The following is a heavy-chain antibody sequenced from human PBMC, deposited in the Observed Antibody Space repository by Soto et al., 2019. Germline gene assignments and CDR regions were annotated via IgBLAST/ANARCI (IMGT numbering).Heavy chain of an antibody. Sequence: QITLKESAPTRVKPTQTLTLTCTFSGFSLTSRPMGVGWIRQPPGKALEWLAFIYWDDDKRYSPSLRSMLTITKDISGNPVVLTMTNVDAVDTATYYCAHRLSEYNWNGGYCDYWGQGAIVTVSA. D-gene: IGHD1-1*01. J-gene: IGHJ4*02. CDR2: IYWDDDK. CDR3: AHRLSEYNWNGGYCDY. V-gene: IGHV2-5*02. CDR1: GFSLTSRPMG.